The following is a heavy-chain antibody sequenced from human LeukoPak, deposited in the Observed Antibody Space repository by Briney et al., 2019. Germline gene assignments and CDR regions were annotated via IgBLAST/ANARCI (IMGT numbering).Heavy chain of an antibody. V-gene: IGHV4-4*07. CDR2: IYTSGRT. J-gene: IGHJ4*02. CDR1: GDSIRNYY. CDR3: ASGVFGALDY. D-gene: IGHD3-10*02. Sequence: SETLSLTCTLSGDSIRNYYWSWIRQSAGKGMEWIGRIYTSGRTNYNPSLKSRVSMSIDTSKDQFSLKLRSVTAADTAVYYCASGVFGALDYWGQGTLVTVSS.